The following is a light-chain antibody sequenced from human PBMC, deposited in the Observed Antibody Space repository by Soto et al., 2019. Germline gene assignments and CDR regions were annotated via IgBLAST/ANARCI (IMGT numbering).Light chain of an antibody. CDR2: DTN. J-gene: IGLJ7*01. Sequence: QAVVTQEPSLTVSPGGTVTLTCGSSTGAVTSGHYPYWFQQKPGQAPRTLIYDTNNKHSWTPARFSGSLLGGKAALTLSGAQPEDEAEYYCLRSYSSARPVFGGGTQLTVL. CDR3: LRSYSSARPV. CDR1: TGAVTSGHY. V-gene: IGLV7-46*01.